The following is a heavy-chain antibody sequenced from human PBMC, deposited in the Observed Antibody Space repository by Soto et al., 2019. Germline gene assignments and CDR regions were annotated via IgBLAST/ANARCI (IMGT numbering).Heavy chain of an antibody. CDR2: IDSSSDTI. Sequence: GGSLRLSCAASGFSFGSYSLNWVRQAPGKGLECVSYIDSSSDTIYYADSVRGRFTLSRDNAKNSLYLQMNSLRAEDTAVYYCARLYTDFGFCSGSTDAFDIWGQGSMVPVAS. D-gene: IGHD3-3*01. V-gene: IGHV3-48*01. CDR3: ARLYTDFGFCSGSTDAFDI. CDR1: GFSFGSYS. J-gene: IGHJ3*02.